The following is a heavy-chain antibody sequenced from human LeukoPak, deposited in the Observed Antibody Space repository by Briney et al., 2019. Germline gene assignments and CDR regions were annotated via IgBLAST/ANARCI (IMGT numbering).Heavy chain of an antibody. CDR2: IYPGDSDT. CDR3: ARQRKTYYYGSGSYTSNWFDP. CDR1: GYSFSSYW. V-gene: IGHV5-51*01. J-gene: IGHJ5*02. D-gene: IGHD3-10*01. Sequence: GESLKISCKGSGYSFSSYWIGWVRQMPGQGLEWMGLIYPGDSDTQYSPSFQGQVTLSVDKSISTAYLQWSSLKASDTAMYYCARQRKTYYYGSGSYTSNWFDPWGQGTLVTVSS.